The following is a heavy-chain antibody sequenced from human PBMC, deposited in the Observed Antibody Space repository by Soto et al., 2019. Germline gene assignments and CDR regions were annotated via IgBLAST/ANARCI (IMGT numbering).Heavy chain of an antibody. CDR3: ARHKYSSSSGPHYYYFDY. V-gene: IGHV4-59*08. CDR1: GGSISSYY. J-gene: IGHJ4*02. D-gene: IGHD6-6*01. Sequence: SETLSLTCTVSGGSISSYYWSWIRQPPGKGLEWIGYIYYSGSTNYNPALKSRVTISVDTSKNQFSLKLSSVTAADTAVYYCARHKYSSSSGPHYYYFDYWGQGTLVTVSS. CDR2: IYYSGST.